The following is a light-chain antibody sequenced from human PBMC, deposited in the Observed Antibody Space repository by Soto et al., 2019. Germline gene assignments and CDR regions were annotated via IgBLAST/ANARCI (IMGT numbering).Light chain of an antibody. CDR2: GAS. Sequence: EIVMTQSPGTLSLSPGERATLSCRASKSVSSSYLAWYQQKPSQAPRLLIYGASSRATGIPDRFSGSGSGTDFTLTISRLEPEDFAVYYCQQYGSSPWTFCQGTKVEIK. CDR1: KSVSSSY. V-gene: IGKV3-20*01. CDR3: QQYGSSPWT. J-gene: IGKJ1*01.